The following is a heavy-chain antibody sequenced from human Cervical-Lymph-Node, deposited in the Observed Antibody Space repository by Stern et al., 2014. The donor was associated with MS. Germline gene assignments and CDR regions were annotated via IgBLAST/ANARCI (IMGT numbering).Heavy chain of an antibody. CDR2: ISFDGSYK. CDR1: GFTFSSYG. J-gene: IGHJ6*02. Sequence: VQLVESGGDVVQPGRPLRLSCAASGFTFSSYGMHWVRQAPGKGLEWVALISFDGSYKYYADSVKGRFTMSRDNSKNTLYLELNSLRAEATAVYYCAKDRERQNYYYGMDVWGQGTTVTVSS. D-gene: IGHD1-26*01. V-gene: IGHV3-30*18. CDR3: AKDRERQNYYYGMDV.